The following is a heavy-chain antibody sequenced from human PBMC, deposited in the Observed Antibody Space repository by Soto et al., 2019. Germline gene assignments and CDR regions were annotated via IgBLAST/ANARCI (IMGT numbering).Heavy chain of an antibody. CDR2: INPSGGST. Sequence: ASVKVSCKASGYTFTSYYMHWVRQAPGQGLEWMGIINPSGGSTSYAQKFQGRVTMTRDTSTSTVYMELSSLRSEDTAVYYCARGEGIAAAGIGGVYWGQGTLVTVSS. D-gene: IGHD6-13*01. V-gene: IGHV1-46*03. J-gene: IGHJ4*02. CDR3: ARGEGIAAAGIGGVY. CDR1: GYTFTSYY.